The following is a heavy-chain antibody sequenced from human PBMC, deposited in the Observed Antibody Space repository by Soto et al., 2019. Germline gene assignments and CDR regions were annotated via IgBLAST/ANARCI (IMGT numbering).Heavy chain of an antibody. Sequence: ETLSLTCTVSGAAISGFYWSWIRKSAGKGLEWIGRIYATGTTDYNPSLKSRVMMSVDTSKKQFSLKLRSVTAADTAVYYCVRDGTKTLRDWFDPWGQGISVTVSS. CDR1: GAAISGFY. CDR3: VRDGTKTLRDWFDP. J-gene: IGHJ5*02. CDR2: IYATGTT. V-gene: IGHV4-4*07. D-gene: IGHD1-1*01.